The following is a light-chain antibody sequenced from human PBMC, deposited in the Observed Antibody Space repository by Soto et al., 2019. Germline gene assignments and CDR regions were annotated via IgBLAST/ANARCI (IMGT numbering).Light chain of an antibody. Sequence: DIQMNQSPSSLSAAVGDRVTFICQASHDVYKYLNWYQQKPGTAPKLLIYHASTLESGVPSRFSGSGSGTEFTLTISSLQPDDFATYYCQQYNSYSFGQGTKVDIK. J-gene: IGKJ1*01. CDR3: QQYNSYS. CDR2: HAS. V-gene: IGKV1-5*02. CDR1: HDVYKY.